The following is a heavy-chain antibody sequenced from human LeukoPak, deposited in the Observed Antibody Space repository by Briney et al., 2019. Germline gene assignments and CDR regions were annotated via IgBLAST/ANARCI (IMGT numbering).Heavy chain of an antibody. V-gene: IGHV4-39*01. CDR1: GGSISSSSYY. CDR2: IYYSGST. Sequence: SETLSLTCTVSGGSISSSSYYWGWIRQPPGKGLEWIGSIYYSGSTNHNPSLKSRVTISVDTSKNQFSLKPSSVTAAGTAVYYCARHDDSSGWSYFDYWGQGTLVTVSS. D-gene: IGHD6-19*01. CDR3: ARHDDSSGWSYFDY. J-gene: IGHJ4*02.